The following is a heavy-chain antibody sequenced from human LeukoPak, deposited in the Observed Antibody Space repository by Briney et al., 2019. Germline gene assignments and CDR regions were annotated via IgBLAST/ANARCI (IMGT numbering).Heavy chain of an antibody. CDR3: ARGQDYYDTSGYAFDI. D-gene: IGHD3-22*01. CDR2: IYHTGST. Sequence: SDPLTLTCTVSSRSHSRRHYYWPWIHHPPRNPLDSLGTIYHTGSTYYNPSLKSRVTISVDTSKNQFSLKLSSVTAADTAVYYCARGQDYYDTSGYAFDIWGQGTMVTVSS. V-gene: IGHV4-39*01. J-gene: IGHJ3*02. CDR1: SRSHSRRHYY.